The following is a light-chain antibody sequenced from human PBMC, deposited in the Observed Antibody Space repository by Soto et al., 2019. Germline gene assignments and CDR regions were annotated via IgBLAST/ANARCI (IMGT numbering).Light chain of an antibody. V-gene: IGKV3-11*01. Sequence: EIVLTQSPATLSLSPGERATLSCRASQSVRGYLAWYQQKPGQAPRLLIYDASNRATGIPARFSGSGSGTDFTLTIVSLEPEDFAVYYCQQRSNWLLTFGQGTRLEIK. CDR3: QQRSNWLLT. CDR1: QSVRGY. J-gene: IGKJ5*01. CDR2: DAS.